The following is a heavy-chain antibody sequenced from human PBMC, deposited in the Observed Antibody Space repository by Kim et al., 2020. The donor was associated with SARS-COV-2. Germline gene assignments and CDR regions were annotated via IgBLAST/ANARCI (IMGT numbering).Heavy chain of an antibody. J-gene: IGHJ6*02. CDR3: ARGGAVAGVYGMDV. V-gene: IGHV1-3*01. D-gene: IGHD6-19*01. Sequence: ASVKVSCKASGYTFSTYAIHWVRQAPGQRLEWMGWIKAGISTTEYSQKFQDRGPFTSDTSASIAYMELNSLRSEDRAVYYCARGGAVAGVYGMDVWGLGT. CDR1: GYTFSTYA. CDR2: IKAGISTT.